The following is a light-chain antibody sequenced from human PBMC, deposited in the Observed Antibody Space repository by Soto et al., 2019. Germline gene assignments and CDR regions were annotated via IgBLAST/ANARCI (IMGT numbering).Light chain of an antibody. Sequence: DIQMTQSPSSLSASVGDRVTITCQASQDISKYLNWYQQKPGKAPKALIYDASNSETGVPSRFSGSGSGTDFTLTISSLQPEDFATYYCQQYDNVLFTSTFGQGTKVDIK. V-gene: IGKV1-33*01. CDR1: QDISKY. J-gene: IGKJ2*01. CDR2: DAS. CDR3: QQYDNVLFTST.